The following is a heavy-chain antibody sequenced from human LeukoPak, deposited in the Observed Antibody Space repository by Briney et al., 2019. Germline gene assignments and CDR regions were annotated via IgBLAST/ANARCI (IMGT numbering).Heavy chain of an antibody. CDR3: ARDQAGDGLDI. CDR2: VNLDTGVT. D-gene: IGHD6-19*01. CDR1: GYTFTGYY. J-gene: IGHJ3*02. Sequence: ASVKVSCKASGYTFTGYYMHWVRQAPGQGLEWMGWVNLDTGVTNYAQKFQGRVTMSRDTFISTAYMELSGLTSDDTAVYYCARDQAGDGLDIGGRGTMVTVSS. V-gene: IGHV1-2*02.